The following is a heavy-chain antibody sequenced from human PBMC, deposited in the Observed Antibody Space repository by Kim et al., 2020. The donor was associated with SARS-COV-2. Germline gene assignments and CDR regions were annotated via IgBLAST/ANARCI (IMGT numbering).Heavy chain of an antibody. CDR2: INHSGST. D-gene: IGHD3-10*01. J-gene: IGHJ5*02. Sequence: SETLTLTCAVYGGSFSGYYWSWIRQPPGKGLEWIGEINHSGSTNYNPSLKSRVTISVDTSKNQFSLKLSCVTAADTAVYYCARGLGGGIRDWFDPCGQGTLVTVSS. V-gene: IGHV4-34*01. CDR1: GGSFSGYY. CDR3: ARGLGGGIRDWFDP.